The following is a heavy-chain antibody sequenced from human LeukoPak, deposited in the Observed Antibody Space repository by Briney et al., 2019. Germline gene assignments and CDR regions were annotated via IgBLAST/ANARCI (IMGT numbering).Heavy chain of an antibody. CDR2: ISYDGNKK. D-gene: IGHD3-10*01. Sequence: PERSLRLSCAASGFIFNSYGMHWVRQAPGKGLEWVAVISYDGNKKDYADSVKGRFTISRDNSKNTPYLQMNSLRTEDTAVYYCTKDRVFYYYYYGMDVWGQGTTVTVSS. V-gene: IGHV3-30*18. CDR1: GFIFNSYG. CDR3: TKDRVFYYYYYGMDV. J-gene: IGHJ6*02.